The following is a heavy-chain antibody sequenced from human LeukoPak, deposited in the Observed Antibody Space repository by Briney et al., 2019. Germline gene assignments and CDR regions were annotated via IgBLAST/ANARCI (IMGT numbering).Heavy chain of an antibody. D-gene: IGHD1-26*01. Sequence: GGSLRLSCAASGFTFDDYTIHWVRQAPGKGLEWVSLISWDGGSRYYADSVKGRFTISRDNSKNSLYLQMNSLRIEDTALYYCEKESDGGSFDIDYWAQGTLVTVSS. J-gene: IGHJ4*02. CDR2: ISWDGGSR. CDR1: GFTFDDYT. V-gene: IGHV3-43*01. CDR3: EKESDGGSFDIDY.